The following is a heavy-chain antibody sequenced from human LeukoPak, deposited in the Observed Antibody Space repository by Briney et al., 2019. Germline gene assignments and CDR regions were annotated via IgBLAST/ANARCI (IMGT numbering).Heavy chain of an antibody. Sequence: GGSLRLSCAASGFTFDDYTMHWVRQAPGKGLEWVSLISWDGGSTYYADSVKGRFTISRDNSKNSLYLQMNSLRTEDTALYYCAKEGLWLRLLGGRNYFDYWGQGTLVTVSS. CDR2: ISWDGGST. CDR1: GFTFDDYT. CDR3: AKEGLWLRLLGGRNYFDY. D-gene: IGHD5-12*01. J-gene: IGHJ4*02. V-gene: IGHV3-43*01.